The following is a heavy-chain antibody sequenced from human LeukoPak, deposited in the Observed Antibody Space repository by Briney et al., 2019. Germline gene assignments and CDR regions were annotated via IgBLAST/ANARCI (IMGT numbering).Heavy chain of an antibody. CDR1: GGSISSGGYY. CDR2: IYYSGST. V-gene: IGHV4-31*03. D-gene: IGHD3-10*01. Sequence: PSQTLSLTCTVSGGSISSGGYYWSWIRQHPGKGLEWIGYIYYSGSTYYNPSLKSRVTISVDTSKNQFSLKLSSVTAADTAVYYCARGIYYGSGRNDASDIWGQGTMATVSS. CDR3: ARGIYYGSGRNDASDI. J-gene: IGHJ3*02.